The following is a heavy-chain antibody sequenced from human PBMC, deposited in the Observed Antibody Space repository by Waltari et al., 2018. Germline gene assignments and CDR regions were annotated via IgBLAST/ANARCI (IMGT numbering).Heavy chain of an antibody. V-gene: IGHV1-69*01. CDR3: GVAAGPFYLDY. J-gene: IGHJ4*02. Sequence: HVPLVQSGAEVKKPGSSVKVACKASGGTFSSYAISWVRQAPGQGLAWMGGISTICGTAKDAEKVQGRVTITAEESTSTADMELSSLRSEDTAAYYRGVAAGPFYLDYWGQGTLVTVSS. D-gene: IGHD6-6*01. CDR2: ISTICGTA. CDR1: GGTFSSYA.